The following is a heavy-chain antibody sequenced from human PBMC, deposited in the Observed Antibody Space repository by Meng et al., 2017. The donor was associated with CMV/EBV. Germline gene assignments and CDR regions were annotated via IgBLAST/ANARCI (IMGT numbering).Heavy chain of an antibody. CDR2: IKQDGSEK. CDR3: ARDPFRQEGGHY. CDR1: GFTVSSNY. D-gene: IGHD2-15*01. J-gene: IGHJ4*02. V-gene: IGHV3-7*01. Sequence: GGSLRLSCAASGFTVSSNYMSWVRQAPGKGLEWVANIKQDGSEKYYVDSVKGRFTISRDNAKNSLYLQMNSLRAEDTAVYYCARDPFRQEGGHYWGQGTLVTVSS.